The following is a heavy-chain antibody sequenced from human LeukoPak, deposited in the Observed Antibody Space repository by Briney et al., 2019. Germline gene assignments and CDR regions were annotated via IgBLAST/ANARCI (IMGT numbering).Heavy chain of an antibody. CDR2: ISGSGGST. D-gene: IGHD3-16*01. CDR1: GFTFSDYY. J-gene: IGHJ4*02. Sequence: PGGPLRLSCVASGFTFSDYYMSWIRQAPGKGLEWVSAISGSGGSTYYADSVKGRFTISRDNSKNTLYLQMNSLRAEDTAVYYCAGGYYFDYWGQGTLVTVSS. V-gene: IGHV3-23*01. CDR3: AGGYYFDY.